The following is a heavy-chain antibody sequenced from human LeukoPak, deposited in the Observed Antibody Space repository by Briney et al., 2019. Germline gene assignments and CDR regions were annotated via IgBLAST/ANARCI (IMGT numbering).Heavy chain of an antibody. J-gene: IGHJ4*02. V-gene: IGHV3-23*01. Sequence: GGSLRLSCAASGFTFSSYAMSWVRQAPGKGLEWVSAISGSGGSTYYADSVKGRFTISRDNSKSTLYLQMNSLRAEDTAVYYCAKWNGIQLWLSEWGQGTLVTVSS. D-gene: IGHD5-18*01. CDR3: AKWNGIQLWLSE. CDR1: GFTFSSYA. CDR2: ISGSGGST.